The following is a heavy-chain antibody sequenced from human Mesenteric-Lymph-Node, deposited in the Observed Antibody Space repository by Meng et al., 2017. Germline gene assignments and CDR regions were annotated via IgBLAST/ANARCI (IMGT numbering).Heavy chain of an antibody. J-gene: IGHJ4*02. Sequence: QVPLQESGPGLAKPSGTLSLTCVVSGGSISSSYWWTWVRQSPGKGLEWIGEMYHSGTTNYNPSLKSRVTISMGKSNNQLSLKLNSVTAADTAVYYCATQESRDGHNPYWGQGTLVTVSS. CDR1: GGSISSSYW. CDR3: ATQESRDGHNPY. CDR2: MYHSGTT. V-gene: IGHV4-4*02. D-gene: IGHD5-24*01.